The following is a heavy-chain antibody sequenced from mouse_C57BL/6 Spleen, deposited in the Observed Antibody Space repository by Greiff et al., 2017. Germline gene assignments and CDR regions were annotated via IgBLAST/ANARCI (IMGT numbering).Heavy chain of an antibody. CDR2: INPNNGGT. CDR3: ARDRLRLLGAY. D-gene: IGHD3-2*02. Sequence: VQLQQSGPELVKPGASVKISCKASGYTFTDYYMNWVKQSHGKSLEWIGDINPNNGGTSYNQKFKGKATLTVDKSSSTAYMELRSLTSEDSAVXYCARDRLRLLGAYWGQGTLVTVSA. V-gene: IGHV1-26*01. CDR1: GYTFTDYY. J-gene: IGHJ3*01.